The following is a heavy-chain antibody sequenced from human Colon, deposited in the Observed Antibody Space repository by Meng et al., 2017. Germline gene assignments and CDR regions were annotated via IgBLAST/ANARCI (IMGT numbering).Heavy chain of an antibody. CDR3: AYLVRHYDRSGYPDY. V-gene: IGHV2-5*02. CDR2: IYGDDEK. J-gene: IGHJ4*02. CDR1: GFSLSTSDVG. D-gene: IGHD3-22*01. Sequence: QITLRESGPSLVKPTQTLTLTCTFSGFSLSTSDVGVGWVRRPPGKALEWLALIYGDDEKRSRPSLQNRLTITKDTSKNQVVLTMTNMDPVDTATYYCAYLVRHYDRSGYPDYWGQGTLVTVSS.